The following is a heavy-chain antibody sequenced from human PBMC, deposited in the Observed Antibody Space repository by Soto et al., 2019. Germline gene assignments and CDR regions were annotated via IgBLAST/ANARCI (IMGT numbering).Heavy chain of an antibody. V-gene: IGHV3-30*18. J-gene: IGHJ4*02. Sequence: GGSLRLSCAASGFTFSSYGMHWVRQAPGKGLEWVAVISYDGSNKYYADSVKGRFTISRDNSKNTLYLQMNSLRAEDTAVYYCAKAARADGYSTFFDYWGQGTLVTVSS. D-gene: IGHD4-4*01. CDR2: ISYDGSNK. CDR1: GFTFSSYG. CDR3: AKAARADGYSTFFDY.